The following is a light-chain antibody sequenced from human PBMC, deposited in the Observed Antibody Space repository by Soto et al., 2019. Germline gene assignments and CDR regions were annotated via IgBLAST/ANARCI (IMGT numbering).Light chain of an antibody. CDR3: QSYDSSLSGSYV. CDR1: SSNIGAGYD. CDR2: GNS. V-gene: IGLV1-40*01. Sequence: QSVLTQPPSVSGAPGQRVTISCTGSSSNIGAGYDVHWYQQLPGTAPKLLIYGNSNRPSGVPDRFSGSKSGTSASLAITGLQAEDEADYYCQSYDSSLSGSYVFGTGPKVTVL. J-gene: IGLJ1*01.